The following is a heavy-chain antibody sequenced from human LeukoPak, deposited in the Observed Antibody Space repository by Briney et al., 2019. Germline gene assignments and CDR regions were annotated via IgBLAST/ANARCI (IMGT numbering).Heavy chain of an antibody. CDR1: GFTFSRNA. CDR2: LSGSGGDT. J-gene: IGHJ4*02. D-gene: IGHD2-2*01. V-gene: IGHV3-23*01. Sequence: GGSLRLSCVASGFTFSRNAMSWVRQAQGKGLEWVSSLSGSGGDTYYADSVKGRFTISRDNSKSTVYLQMNSLKAEDTAVYYCAKDPYGTRYFDYWGQGTLVTVSS. CDR3: AKDPYGTRYFDY.